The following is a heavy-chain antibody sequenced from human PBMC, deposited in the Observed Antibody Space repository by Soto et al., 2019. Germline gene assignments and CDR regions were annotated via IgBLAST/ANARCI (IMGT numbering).Heavy chain of an antibody. Sequence: QVQLVQSGAEVKQPGASVKVSCKASGYTFTSYVISWVRQAPGQGLEWMGWISANNGNTNYAQRLQGRVTMTTDTSTSTDYMELRSLRSDDTAVYYCARVLPFHSGSYSRGFDYWGQGTLVTVSS. J-gene: IGHJ4*02. V-gene: IGHV1-18*01. CDR2: ISANNGNT. D-gene: IGHD1-26*01. CDR3: ARVLPFHSGSYSRGFDY. CDR1: GYTFTSYV.